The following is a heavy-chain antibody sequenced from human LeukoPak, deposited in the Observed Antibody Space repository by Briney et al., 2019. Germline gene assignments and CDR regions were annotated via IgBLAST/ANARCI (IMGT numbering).Heavy chain of an antibody. Sequence: GGSLRLSCAASGFTFSSYSMNWVRQAPGKGLEWVSYISSSSSTTYYADSVKGRFTISRDNAKNSLYLQMNSLRAEDTAVYYCARESPQLSSFDYWGQGTLVTVSS. D-gene: IGHD2-2*01. CDR1: GFTFSSYS. CDR2: ISSSSSTT. CDR3: ARESPQLSSFDY. V-gene: IGHV3-48*01. J-gene: IGHJ4*02.